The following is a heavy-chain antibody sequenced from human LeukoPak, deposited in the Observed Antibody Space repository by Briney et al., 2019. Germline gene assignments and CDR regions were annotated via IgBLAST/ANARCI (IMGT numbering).Heavy chain of an antibody. CDR3: ASTRGVVNAADI. V-gene: IGHV4-59*01. Sequence: SETLSLTCSVSGGSIGTKYWNWIRQPPGKGLEWLGYIYYTGSTSYNPSLKSRVTMSVDTSKNLFSLKLTSVTAADTAVHYCASTRGVVNAADIWGQGTMVTVSS. J-gene: IGHJ3*02. CDR1: GGSIGTKY. CDR2: IYYTGST. D-gene: IGHD2-21*01.